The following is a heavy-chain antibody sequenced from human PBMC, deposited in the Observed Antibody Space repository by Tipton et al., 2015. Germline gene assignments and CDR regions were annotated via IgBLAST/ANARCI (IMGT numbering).Heavy chain of an antibody. Sequence: LRLSCTVSGGSVSSGTYYWSWIRQPPGKGLEWIGYIYYSGSTNYNPSLNSRVTISVDTSKNQFSLKLSSLTAADTAVYYCARGCGGNCYDAVAATYSYSGMDVWGQGTTITVSS. V-gene: IGHV4-61*01. CDR1: GGSVSSGTYY. CDR3: ARGCGGNCYDAVAATYSYSGMDV. J-gene: IGHJ6*02. D-gene: IGHD2-21*02. CDR2: IYYSGST.